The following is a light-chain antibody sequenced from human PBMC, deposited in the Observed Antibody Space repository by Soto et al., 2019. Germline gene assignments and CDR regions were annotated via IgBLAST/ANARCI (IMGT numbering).Light chain of an antibody. CDR3: SSYTSRSTLV. Sequence: QSALTQPASVSGSPGQSITISCTGTNSDVGGYNYVSWYQQRPGKAPKLILSEVSARPSGVSNRFSGSKSGNTASLTISGLPAEDAADYFCSSYTSRSTLVFGVGTKLTVL. J-gene: IGLJ3*02. CDR2: EVS. V-gene: IGLV2-14*01. CDR1: NSDVGGYNY.